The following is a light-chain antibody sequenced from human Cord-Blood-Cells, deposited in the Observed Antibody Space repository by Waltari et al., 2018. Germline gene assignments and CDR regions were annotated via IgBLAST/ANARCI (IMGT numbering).Light chain of an antibody. J-gene: IGKJ4*01. Sequence: DIMMTQSSTSSSAFVGDRATTTCRASQGISSWLAWYQQKPGKAPKLLIYAASSLQSGVPSRFSGSGSGTDFTLTISSLQPDDFATYYCQQANSFPLTFGGGTKVEIK. CDR3: QQANSFPLT. V-gene: IGKV1-12*01. CDR1: QGISSW. CDR2: AAS.